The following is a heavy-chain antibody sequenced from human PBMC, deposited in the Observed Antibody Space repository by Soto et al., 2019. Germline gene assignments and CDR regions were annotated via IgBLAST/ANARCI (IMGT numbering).Heavy chain of an antibody. CDR2: VNYSGST. V-gene: IGHV4-59*02. J-gene: IGHJ4*02. CDR3: AGKYSSSSRFDY. CDR1: GASVGSHY. Sequence: SQPLSLTSCVAGASVGSHYWTWMGQPPGKRLEWIGYVNYSGSTNYNPSLKSRVTMSVDASKNQFSLRLQSVTTADTALYYCAGKYSSSSRFDYWGQGTQVTVSS. D-gene: IGHD6-6*01.